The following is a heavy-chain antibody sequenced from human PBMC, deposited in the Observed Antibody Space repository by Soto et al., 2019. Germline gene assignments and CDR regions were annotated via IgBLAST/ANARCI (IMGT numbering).Heavy chain of an antibody. CDR1: GYTFTSYY. CDR2: INPSGGST. D-gene: IGHD5-12*01. Sequence: ASVKVSCKASGYTFTSYYMHWVRQAPGQGLEWMGIINPSGGSTSYAQKFQGRVTMTRDTSTSTVYMELSSLRSEDTALYYCARPRSIGVYSGYDWVYWGQGTLVTVSS. CDR3: ARPRSIGVYSGYDWVY. J-gene: IGHJ4*02. V-gene: IGHV1-46*03.